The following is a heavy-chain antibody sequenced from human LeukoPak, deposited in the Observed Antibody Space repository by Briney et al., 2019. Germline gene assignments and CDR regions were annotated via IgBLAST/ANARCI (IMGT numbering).Heavy chain of an antibody. D-gene: IGHD2-2*01. CDR3: ARAVVPAANNWFDP. Sequence: GGSLRLSCAASGFTFSSYWMHWVRHAPGKGLVWVSRINTDGSSTSYADSVKGRFTISRDNAKNTLYLQMNSLRAEDTAVYYCARAVVPAANNWFDPWGQGTLVTVSS. CDR2: INTDGSST. J-gene: IGHJ5*02. CDR1: GFTFSSYW. V-gene: IGHV3-74*01.